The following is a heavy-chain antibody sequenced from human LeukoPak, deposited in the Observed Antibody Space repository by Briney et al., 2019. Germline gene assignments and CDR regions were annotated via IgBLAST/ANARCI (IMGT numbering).Heavy chain of an antibody. Sequence: GGSLRLSCAASGFTFSSYAMSWVRQAPGKGLEWVSGIPGSGGSTFYADSVKGRFTISRDNAKNTLYLQMNSLRAEDTAVYYCARDGWDSIAQFDYWGQGTLVTVSS. CDR3: ARDGWDSIAQFDY. V-gene: IGHV3-23*01. D-gene: IGHD1-26*01. CDR2: IPGSGGST. J-gene: IGHJ4*02. CDR1: GFTFSSYA.